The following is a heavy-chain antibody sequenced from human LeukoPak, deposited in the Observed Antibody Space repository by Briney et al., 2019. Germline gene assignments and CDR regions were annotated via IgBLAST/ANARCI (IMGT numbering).Heavy chain of an antibody. CDR2: TYTSGST. V-gene: IGHV4-61*09. J-gene: IGHJ6*03. CDR1: GGSISSGSYY. D-gene: IGHD5-12*01. CDR3: ARGQGRGYDIYYHYMDV. Sequence: SETLSLTCTVSGGSISSGSYYWSWIRQPAGKGLEWIGQTYTSGSTNYNPSLKSRVTISVDTSKNHFSLKLSSVTAADTAIYYCARGQGRGYDIYYHYMDVWGKGTTVTISS.